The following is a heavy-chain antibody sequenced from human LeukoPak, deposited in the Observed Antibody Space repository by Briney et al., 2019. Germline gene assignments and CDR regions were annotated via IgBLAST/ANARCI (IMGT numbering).Heavy chain of an antibody. D-gene: IGHD3-9*01. J-gene: IGHJ3*02. CDR2: IYYSGST. Sequence: PSETLSLTCTVSGGSISSYYWSWIRQPPGKGLEWIGYIYYSGSTNYNPSLKSRVTISVDTSKNQFSLKLSSVTAADTAVYYCASSLYYDILTGYSPGASDIWGQGTMVTVSS. V-gene: IGHV4-59*01. CDR1: GGSISSYY. CDR3: ASSLYYDILTGYSPGASDI.